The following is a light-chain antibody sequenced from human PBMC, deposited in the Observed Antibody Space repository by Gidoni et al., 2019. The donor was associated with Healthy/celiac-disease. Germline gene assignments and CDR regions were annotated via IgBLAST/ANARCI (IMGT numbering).Light chain of an antibody. Sequence: VLPQSPGTLSLSPGERATLSCRASQSVSSSYLAWYQQKPGQAPRLLIYGASSRATGIPDRFSGSGSGTDFNLTISRLEPEDFAVYYCQQYGSAPLTFGGGTKVEIK. CDR3: QQYGSAPLT. J-gene: IGKJ4*01. CDR2: GAS. V-gene: IGKV3-20*01. CDR1: QSVSSSY.